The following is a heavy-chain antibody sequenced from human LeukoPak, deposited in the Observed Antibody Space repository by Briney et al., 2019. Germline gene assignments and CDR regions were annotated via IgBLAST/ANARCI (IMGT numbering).Heavy chain of an antibody. V-gene: IGHV4-38-2*01. CDR2: IYHSGST. Sequence: GSLRLSCVASGFSFSSYSMNWVRQAPGKGLEWIGSIYHSGSTYYNPSLKSRVTISVDTSKNQFSLKLSSVTAADTAVYYCARLQPRIYYFDYWGQGTLVTVSS. CDR3: ARLQPRIYYFDY. CDR1: GFSFSSYS. D-gene: IGHD2-15*01. J-gene: IGHJ4*02.